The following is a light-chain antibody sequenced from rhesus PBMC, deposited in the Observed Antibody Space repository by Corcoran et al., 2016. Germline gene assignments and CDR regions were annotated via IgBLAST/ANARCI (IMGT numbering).Light chain of an antibody. CDR2: GAS. Sequence: EIVMTQSPATLALSPGERASLSCRASQSVSSSLAWYQQKPGQAPRLLIYGASSRATGIPDRFSGRGAGTEFTLTISSLEPEDVGVYFCLQSRNWPWTFGQGTKVEIK. CDR1: QSVSSS. V-gene: IGKV3-24*04. CDR3: LQSRNWPWT. J-gene: IGKJ1*01.